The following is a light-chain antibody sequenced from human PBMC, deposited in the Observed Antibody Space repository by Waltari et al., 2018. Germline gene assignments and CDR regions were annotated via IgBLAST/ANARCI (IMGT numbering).Light chain of an antibody. CDR2: TTL. V-gene: IGKV1D-12*01. Sequence: DIQMTQSPSSVSASVGDRVTITCRASQNIDTWLTWYQQIPGRAPKPLIFTTLRLQSGVPSRFSGSGSGTDFTLTISSLQPEDVATYYCQKYNSAPPFTFGPGTKVDIK. CDR3: QKYNSAPPFT. J-gene: IGKJ3*01. CDR1: QNIDTW.